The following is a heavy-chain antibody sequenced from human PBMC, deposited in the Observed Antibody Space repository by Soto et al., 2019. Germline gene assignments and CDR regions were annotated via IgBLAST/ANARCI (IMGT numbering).Heavy chain of an antibody. D-gene: IGHD3-22*01. CDR1: GFTFSSYG. V-gene: IGHV3-33*01. CDR2: IWYDGSNK. CDR3: ARETYYYDSSGYYTSYYYYGMDV. J-gene: IGHJ6*02. Sequence: QVQLVESGGGVVQPGRSLRLSCAASGFTFSSYGMHWVRQAPGKGLEWVAVIWYDGSNKYYADSVKGRFTISRDNSKNRLYLQMNSLRAEDTAVYYCARETYYYDSSGYYTSYYYYGMDVWGQGTTVTVSS.